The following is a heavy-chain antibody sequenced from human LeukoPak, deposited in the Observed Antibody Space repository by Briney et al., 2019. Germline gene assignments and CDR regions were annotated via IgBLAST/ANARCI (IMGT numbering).Heavy chain of an antibody. Sequence: AGSLRLSCTASAFTFNSHGMHWVRQAPGKGLEWVAVIWYDGSNKFYADSVKGRFTIYRDNSKNTLYLQRNSLRAEDTAVYYCARDPYDYDSSGRLTPYDFDYWGRGTLVTVSS. D-gene: IGHD3-22*01. CDR1: AFTFNSHG. CDR2: IWYDGSNK. CDR3: ARDPYDYDSSGRLTPYDFDY. V-gene: IGHV3-33*01. J-gene: IGHJ4*02.